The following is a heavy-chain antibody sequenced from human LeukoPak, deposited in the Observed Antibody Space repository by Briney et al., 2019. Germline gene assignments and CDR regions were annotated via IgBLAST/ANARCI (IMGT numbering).Heavy chain of an antibody. D-gene: IGHD1-14*01. CDR3: ARGNPLIDY. Sequence: GGSLRLSCAASGFTFSSYWMHWVRQAPGKGLVWVSHINIDGSISRYADSVKGRFTISRDSAKNTLYLQRNSLRAEDTAVYFCARGNPLIDYWGQGTLVTVSS. CDR2: INIDGSIS. J-gene: IGHJ4*02. CDR1: GFTFSSYW. V-gene: IGHV3-74*01.